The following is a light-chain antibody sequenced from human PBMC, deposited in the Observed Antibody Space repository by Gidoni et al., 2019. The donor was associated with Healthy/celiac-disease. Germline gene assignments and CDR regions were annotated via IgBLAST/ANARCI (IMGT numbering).Light chain of an antibody. J-gene: IGKJ1*01. CDR2: GAS. CDR3: QQYNNWWT. V-gene: IGKV3-15*01. CDR1: QSVSSN. Sequence: EIEMTQSPATPSVSPGERATLSCRARQSVSSNLACYQQKPGQAPRLIIYGASTRATGIPARFSGSGSGTEFTLTISSVQSEDFAVYYCQQYNNWWTFXQXTKVEIK.